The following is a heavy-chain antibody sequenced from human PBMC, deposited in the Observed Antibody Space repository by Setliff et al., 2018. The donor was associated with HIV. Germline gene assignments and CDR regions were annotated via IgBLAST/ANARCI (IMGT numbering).Heavy chain of an antibody. D-gene: IGHD3-3*01. V-gene: IGHV3-15*01. Sequence: GGSLRLSCAASEFNFSDYYMNWIRQAPGKGLEWISYISSSSKTHGGTTDYAASVRGRFSISRDDSNTTVYLQMNSLKTEDTALYYCTTGAFQGVDFWSGYYTAYVDYWGQGTLVTVSS. CDR1: EFNFSDYY. CDR2: SSSKTHGGTT. CDR3: TTGAFQGVDFWSGYYTAYVDY. J-gene: IGHJ4*02.